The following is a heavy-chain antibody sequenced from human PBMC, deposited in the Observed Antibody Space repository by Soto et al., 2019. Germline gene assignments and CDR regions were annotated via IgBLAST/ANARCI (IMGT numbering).Heavy chain of an antibody. J-gene: IGHJ6*02. V-gene: IGHV3-15*01. Sequence: GGSLRLSCAASGFTFSNAWMSWVRPAPGRGLEWVGRIKSKTDDGTTDYAAPVTGRFTISRDESKNTLYLQMNSLKTEDTGVYYCRRDGARGGRYCSGIDVWGQVTTVTVTS. CDR1: GFTFSNAW. CDR2: IKSKTDDGTT. D-gene: IGHD1-26*01. CDR3: RRDGARGGRYCSGIDV.